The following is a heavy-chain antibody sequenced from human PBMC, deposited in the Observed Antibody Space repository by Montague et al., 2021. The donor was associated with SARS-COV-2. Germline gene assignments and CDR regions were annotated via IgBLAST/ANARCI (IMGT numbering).Heavy chain of an antibody. V-gene: IGHV4-34*01. CDR3: AGLGDGVVPSPILGVGPYYSYYYMDV. CDR2: IHHGGST. D-gene: IGHD3-10*01. Sequence: SETLSLTCAVRGGSFSTYSWNWIRQPPGKGLEWIGEIHHGGSTNYNPSLKSRVTISADTSKNQFSLKLTSVAAADTAVYYCAGLGDGVVPSPILGVGPYYSYYYMDVWGKGTTVTVSS. J-gene: IGHJ6*03. CDR1: GGSFSTYS.